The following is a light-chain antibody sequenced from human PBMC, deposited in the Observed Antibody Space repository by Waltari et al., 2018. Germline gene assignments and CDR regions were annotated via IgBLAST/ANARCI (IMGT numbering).Light chain of an antibody. Sequence: AIQMTQSPSSLSASVGDRVTITCRASLGIRNDLGWYQQKPGKAPKLLIYAAPSLQSGVPSRFSGSGSGTDFTLTISSLQPEDFATYYCLQDYEYPLTFGGGTKVDVK. J-gene: IGKJ4*01. CDR3: LQDYEYPLT. CDR1: LGIRND. CDR2: AAP. V-gene: IGKV1-6*01.